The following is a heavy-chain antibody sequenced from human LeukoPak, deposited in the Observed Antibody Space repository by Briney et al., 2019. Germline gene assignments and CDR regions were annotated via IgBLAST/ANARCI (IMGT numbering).Heavy chain of an antibody. CDR3: AKDFPHYYEVPHGMDV. D-gene: IGHD3-22*01. CDR2: ISVRAATI. Sequence: GGSLRLSCAASGFAFGQYEMNWVRQAPGKGLEWLAYISVRAATIYYGDSVEGRFTISRADAKNSLYLQMNGLRVEDTAIYYCAKDFPHYYEVPHGMDVWGQGTTVTV. V-gene: IGHV3-48*03. CDR1: GFAFGQYE. J-gene: IGHJ6*02.